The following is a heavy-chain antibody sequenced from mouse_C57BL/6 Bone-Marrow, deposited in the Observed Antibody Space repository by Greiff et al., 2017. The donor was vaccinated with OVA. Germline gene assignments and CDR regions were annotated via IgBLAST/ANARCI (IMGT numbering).Heavy chain of an antibody. CDR1: GYTFTDYE. D-gene: IGHD1-1*01. Sequence: QVQLKQSGAELVRPGASVTLSCKASGYTFTDYEMHWVKQTPVHGLEWIGAIDPETGGTAYNQKFKGKAILTADKSSSTAYMELRSLTSEDSAVYYCTRHGITTVGYYFDYWGQGTTRTVSS. CDR3: TRHGITTVGYYFDY. J-gene: IGHJ2*01. CDR2: IDPETGGT. V-gene: IGHV1-15*01.